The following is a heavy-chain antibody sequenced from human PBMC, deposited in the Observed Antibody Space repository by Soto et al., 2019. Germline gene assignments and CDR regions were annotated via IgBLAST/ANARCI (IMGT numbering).Heavy chain of an antibody. V-gene: IGHV1-46*01. Sequence: GASVKVSCKASGYTFTSYYMHWVRQAPGQGLEWMGIINPSGGSTSYAQKFQGRVTMTRDTSTSTVYMELSSLRSEDTAVYYCARGEVRRYYDILTGPFDYWGQGTLVTVSS. CDR3: ARGEVRRYYDILTGPFDY. D-gene: IGHD3-9*01. CDR2: INPSGGST. CDR1: GYTFTSYY. J-gene: IGHJ4*02.